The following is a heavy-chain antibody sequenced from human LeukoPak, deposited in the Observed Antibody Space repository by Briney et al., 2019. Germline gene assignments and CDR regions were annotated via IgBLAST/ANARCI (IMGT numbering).Heavy chain of an antibody. V-gene: IGHV3-21*01. Sequence: GGSLRLSCAASGFTFSSFGMNWVRQAPGKGLEWVSSISSSSSYIYYADSVKGRFTISRDNAKNSLCLQMNSLRAEDTAVYYCARDFGSGWYNWFDPWGQGTLVTVSS. CDR2: ISSSSSYI. D-gene: IGHD6-19*01. CDR1: GFTFSSFG. J-gene: IGHJ5*02. CDR3: ARDFGSGWYNWFDP.